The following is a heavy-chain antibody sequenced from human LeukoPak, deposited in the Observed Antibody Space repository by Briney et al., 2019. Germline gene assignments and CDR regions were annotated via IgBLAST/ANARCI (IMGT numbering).Heavy chain of an antibody. CDR1: RFTFSSYG. V-gene: IGHV3-30*18. CDR3: AKDGSSSWFYDYYYYMDV. D-gene: IGHD6-13*01. J-gene: IGHJ6*03. Sequence: GGSLRLSCTVSRFTFSSYGMHWVRQAPGKGLEWVAVISYDGSNKYYADSVKGRFTISRDNSKNTLYLQMNSLRAEDTAVYYCAKDGSSSWFYDYYYYMDVWGKGTTVTVSS. CDR2: ISYDGSNK.